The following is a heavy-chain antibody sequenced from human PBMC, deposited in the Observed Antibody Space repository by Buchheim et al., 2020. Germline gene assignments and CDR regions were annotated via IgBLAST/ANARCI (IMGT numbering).Heavy chain of an antibody. V-gene: IGHV4-4*02. D-gene: IGHD4-23*01. CDR3: ARDDDYGGNRLDY. CDR2: IYHSGST. J-gene: IGHJ4*02. CDR1: GGSISSSNW. Sequence: QVQLQESGPGLVKPSGTLSLTCAVSGGSISSSNWWSWVRQPPGKGLEWIGEIYHSGSTNYNPSFKSRVPISVNKSKNQFSVKLSSVTAADTAVYYCARDDDYGGNRLDYWGQGTL.